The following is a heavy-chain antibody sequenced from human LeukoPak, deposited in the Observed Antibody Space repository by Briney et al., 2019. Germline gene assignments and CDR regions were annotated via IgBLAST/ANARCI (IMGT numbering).Heavy chain of an antibody. J-gene: IGHJ4*02. CDR1: GLTFSSYS. CDR2: ITASGGET. Sequence: AGSLRLSCVVSGLTFSSYSMTWVRQAPGKGLEWVSGITASGGETCYPDSVKGRFTIYRDNSKNTLFLQMNSLRVEDTAIYYCAKDAAGPEYWGQGTLVTVSS. V-gene: IGHV3-23*01. CDR3: AKDAAGPEY. D-gene: IGHD6-13*01.